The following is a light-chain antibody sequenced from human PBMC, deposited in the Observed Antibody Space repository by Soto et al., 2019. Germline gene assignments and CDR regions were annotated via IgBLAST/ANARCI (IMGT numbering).Light chain of an antibody. J-gene: IGLJ3*02. CDR3: SSYAGRNNWV. Sequence: QSVLTQPPSASGSPGQSVTISCTGTSSDVGGYKYVSWYQQHPGKAPKLMIYEVSKRPSGVPDRFSGSKSGNTASLTVSGLQAEDEADYYCSSYAGRNNWVFGGGTKL. CDR1: SSDVGGYKY. V-gene: IGLV2-8*01. CDR2: EVS.